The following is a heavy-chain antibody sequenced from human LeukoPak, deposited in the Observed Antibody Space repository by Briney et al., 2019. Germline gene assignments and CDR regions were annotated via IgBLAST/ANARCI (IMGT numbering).Heavy chain of an antibody. J-gene: IGHJ3*02. CDR1: GGSVSSHY. V-gene: IGHV4-59*02. Sequence: PSETLSLTCTVSGGSVSSHYWSWIRQPPGKGLEWMWYMYYSGSTNYNPSLKSRVTISVDTSKNQFSLKLSSVTAADTAVYYCARAQGTIVGAPFAFDIWGQGTMVSVSS. D-gene: IGHD1-26*01. CDR3: ARAQGTIVGAPFAFDI. CDR2: MYYSGST.